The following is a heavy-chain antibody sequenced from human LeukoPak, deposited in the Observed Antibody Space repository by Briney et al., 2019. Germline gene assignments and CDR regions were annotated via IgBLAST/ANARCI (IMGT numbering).Heavy chain of an antibody. CDR3: ARGSSSWDNWFDP. Sequence: GGSLRLSCAASGFTFSSYGMHWVRQAPGKGLEWVAVISYDGSNKYYADSVEGRFTISRDNSKNTLYLQMNSLRAEDTAVYYCARGSSSWDNWFDPWGQGTLVTVSS. CDR2: ISYDGSNK. D-gene: IGHD6-13*01. J-gene: IGHJ5*02. V-gene: IGHV3-30*03. CDR1: GFTFSSYG.